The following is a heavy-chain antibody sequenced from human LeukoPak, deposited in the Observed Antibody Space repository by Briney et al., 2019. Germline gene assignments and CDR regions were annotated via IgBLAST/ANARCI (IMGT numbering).Heavy chain of an antibody. Sequence: SETLSLTGAVYGGSFSGYYWSWIRQPPGKGREGRGKIIHSGTTNANPSLTRPLTISVDTPKHQSSLKLSSVPAADTAVSYCARGQSSSSSTLDYWGQGTLVTVSS. CDR1: GGSFSGYY. CDR2: IIHSGTT. CDR3: ARGQSSSSSTLDY. V-gene: IGHV4-34*01. D-gene: IGHD6-13*01. J-gene: IGHJ4*02.